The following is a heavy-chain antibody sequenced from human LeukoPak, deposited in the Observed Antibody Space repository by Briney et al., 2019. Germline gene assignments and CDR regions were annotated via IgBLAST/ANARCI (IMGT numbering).Heavy chain of an antibody. Sequence: SETLSLTCTVSGGSISSGGYYWSWIRQHPGKGLEWIGYMYYIVSTYYNPSLKSRVPISVATSKNQSSLKLTSVTAADTAVYYCARRYCSSTSCFLIAWGQGTLATVSP. J-gene: IGHJ4*02. D-gene: IGHD2-2*01. CDR2: MYYIVST. V-gene: IGHV4-31*03. CDR1: GGSISSGGYY. CDR3: ARRYCSSTSCFLIA.